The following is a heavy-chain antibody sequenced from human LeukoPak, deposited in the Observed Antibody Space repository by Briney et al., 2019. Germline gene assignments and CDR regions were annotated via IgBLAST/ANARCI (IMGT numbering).Heavy chain of an antibody. V-gene: IGHV1-2*02. CDR3: AREEVIAAAGPTLDY. Sequence: GASVKVSCKASGYTFTDYYMHWVRQAPGQGIEWMGWINPNSGGTNYAQKFQGRVTMTRDTSISTAYMELSRLRSDDTAVFYCAREEVIAAAGPTLDYWGQGALVTVSS. CDR2: INPNSGGT. D-gene: IGHD6-13*01. J-gene: IGHJ4*02. CDR1: GYTFTDYY.